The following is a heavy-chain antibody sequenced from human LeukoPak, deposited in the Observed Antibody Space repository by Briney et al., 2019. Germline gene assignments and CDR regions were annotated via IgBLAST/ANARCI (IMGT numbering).Heavy chain of an antibody. J-gene: IGHJ4*02. D-gene: IGHD6-13*01. V-gene: IGHV3-11*05. CDR1: GFTFSDYY. Sequence: GGSLRLSCAASGFTFSDYYMTWIREAPGKGLECVSDISPSSSYTKYADSVKGRFTISRDNAKNSLYLQMSSLRAEDTAVYYCARDLYSSSSFDYLGQGTLVTVSS. CDR3: ARDLYSSSSFDY. CDR2: ISPSSSYT.